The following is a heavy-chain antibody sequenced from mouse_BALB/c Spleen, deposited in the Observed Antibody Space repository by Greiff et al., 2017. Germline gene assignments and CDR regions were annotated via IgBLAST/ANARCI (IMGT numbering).Heavy chain of an antibody. V-gene: IGHV5-12-1*01. CDR1: GFAFSSYD. J-gene: IGHJ4*01. Sequence: DVMLVESGGGLVKPGGSLKLSCAASGFAFSSYDMSWVRQTPEKRLEWVAYISSGGGSTYYPDTVKGRFTISRDNAKNTLYLQMSSLKSEDTAMYYCAREGSYAMDYWGQGTSVTVSS. CDR3: AREGSYAMDY. CDR2: ISSGGGST. D-gene: IGHD1-1*01.